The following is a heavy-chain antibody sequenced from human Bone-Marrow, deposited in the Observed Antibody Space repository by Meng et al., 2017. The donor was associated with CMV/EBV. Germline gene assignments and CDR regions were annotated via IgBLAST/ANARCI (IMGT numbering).Heavy chain of an antibody. Sequence: ASVKVSCKASGYTFTSYGISWVRQAPGQGLEWMGWISAYNGNTNYAQKLQGRVTMTTDTSTSTAYMELRSLRSDDTAVYYCAREGYCSSTSWSFDYWGQGTLVTVSS. V-gene: IGHV1-18*01. CDR1: GYTFTSYG. CDR2: ISAYNGNT. J-gene: IGHJ4*02. CDR3: AREGYCSSTSWSFDY. D-gene: IGHD2-2*01.